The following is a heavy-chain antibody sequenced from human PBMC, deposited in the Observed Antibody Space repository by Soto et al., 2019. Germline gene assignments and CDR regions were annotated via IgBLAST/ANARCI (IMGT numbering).Heavy chain of an antibody. J-gene: IGHJ6*02. CDR2: IYYSGST. CDR1: GGSISTSNYY. Sequence: QLQLQESGPGLVKPSETLSLTRTVSGGSISTSNYYWGWIRQPPGKGLEWIGSIYYSGSTYYNPSLKSRVTISADTSKHQFSLKVSSVIAADPAVYYCARQPDYDVMDVWGHGTTVTVSS. D-gene: IGHD3-3*01. V-gene: IGHV4-39*01. CDR3: ARQPDYDVMDV.